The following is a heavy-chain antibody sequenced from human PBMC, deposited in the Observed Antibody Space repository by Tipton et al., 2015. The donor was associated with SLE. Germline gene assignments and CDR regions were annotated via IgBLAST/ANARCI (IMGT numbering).Heavy chain of an antibody. J-gene: IGHJ4*02. CDR3: ARLHLWGVIPDY. V-gene: IGHV4-59*08. CDR1: GGSISSYY. D-gene: IGHD3-10*01. Sequence: TLSLTCTVSGGSISSYYWSWIRQPPGKGLEWIGYIYYSGSTYYNPSLKSRVTISVDTSKNHFSLKLKSVTAADTAVYYCARLHLWGVIPDYWGQGTLVTVSS. CDR2: IYYSGST.